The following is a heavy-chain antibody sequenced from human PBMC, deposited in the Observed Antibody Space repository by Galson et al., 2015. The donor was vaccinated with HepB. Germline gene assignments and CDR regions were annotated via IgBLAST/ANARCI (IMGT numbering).Heavy chain of an antibody. CDR1: GFTFSKYG. J-gene: IGHJ4*02. Sequence: SLRLSCAASGFTFSKYGMHWVRQAPGKGLEWVAVIWYDGSTKYYADSVKGRFTISRDKSKNTLYLQVNSLRAEDTAVYYCARGSNDYGESYVDYWGQGILVTVSS. V-gene: IGHV3-33*08. CDR2: IWYDGSTK. D-gene: IGHD4-17*01. CDR3: ARGSNDYGESYVDY.